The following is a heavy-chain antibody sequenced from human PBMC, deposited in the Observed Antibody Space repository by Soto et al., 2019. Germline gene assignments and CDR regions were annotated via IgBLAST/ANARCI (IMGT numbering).Heavy chain of an antibody. J-gene: IGHJ3*02. D-gene: IGHD3-22*01. CDR3: ARTDYYDKWVEVRDDAFDI. Sequence: GGALRLSCAASGFTFSRYDMHWGRQATGKGLEWVSAIGTAGDTYYPGSVKGRFTISRENAKNSLYLQMNSLRDEDTAVYYCARTDYYDKWVEVRDDAFDIWGQGTMVTVSS. V-gene: IGHV3-13*01. CDR1: GFTFSRYD. CDR2: IGTAGDT.